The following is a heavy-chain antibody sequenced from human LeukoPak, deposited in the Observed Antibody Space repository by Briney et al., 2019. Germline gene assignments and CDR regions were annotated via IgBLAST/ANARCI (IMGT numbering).Heavy chain of an antibody. Sequence: SQTLSLTCAISGDSVSRKSAAWNWIRQSPSRGLEWLGRTYYRSKWYYDYALSVKSRITINPDTSKNQFFLQLNSVTPEDTALYFCAREEWASRDYFDYWGQGTLVTASS. V-gene: IGHV6-1*01. J-gene: IGHJ4*02. CDR3: AREEWASRDYFDY. CDR2: TYYRSKWYY. D-gene: IGHD6-6*01. CDR1: GDSVSRKSAA.